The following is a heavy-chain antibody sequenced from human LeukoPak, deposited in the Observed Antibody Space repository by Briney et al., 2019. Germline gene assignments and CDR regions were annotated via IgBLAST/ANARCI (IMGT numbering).Heavy chain of an antibody. Sequence: GGSLRLSCAASGFTFSSYSMNWVRQAPGKGLEWVSSISSSSSYIYYADSVKGRFTISRDNAKNSLYLQMNSLRAEDTAVYYCARYSSSWYRHFDYWGQGTLVTVSS. V-gene: IGHV3-21*01. CDR3: ARYSSSWYRHFDY. J-gene: IGHJ4*02. D-gene: IGHD6-13*01. CDR2: ISSSSSYI. CDR1: GFTFSSYS.